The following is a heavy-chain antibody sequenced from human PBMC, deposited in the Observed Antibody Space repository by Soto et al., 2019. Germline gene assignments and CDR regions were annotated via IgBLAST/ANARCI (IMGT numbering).Heavy chain of an antibody. CDR1: GFTFSSYS. Sequence: EVQLVESGGGLVKPGGSLRLSCAASGFTFSSYSMNWVRQAPGKGLEWVSSISSSSSYIYYADSVKGRFTISRDNAKNSLYLQMSARRAADTAVYYCARDLGSGGSFKERFDYWGQRTLVTASS. V-gene: IGHV3-21*01. J-gene: IGHJ4*02. CDR2: ISSSSSYI. D-gene: IGHD2-15*01. CDR3: ARDLGSGGSFKERFDY.